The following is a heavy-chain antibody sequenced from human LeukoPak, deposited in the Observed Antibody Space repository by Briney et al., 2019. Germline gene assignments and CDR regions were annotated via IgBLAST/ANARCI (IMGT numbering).Heavy chain of an antibody. Sequence: PGGSLRLSCAASGFTFSSYAMSWVRQAPGKGLEWVSAISGSGGSTYYADSVKGRFTISRDNSKNTLYLQMNSLRAEDTAVYYCARDDYDTNGMIFWFDPWGQGTLVTVSP. D-gene: IGHD3/OR15-3a*01. CDR3: ARDDYDTNGMIFWFDP. V-gene: IGHV3-23*01. CDR1: GFTFSSYA. J-gene: IGHJ5*02. CDR2: ISGSGGST.